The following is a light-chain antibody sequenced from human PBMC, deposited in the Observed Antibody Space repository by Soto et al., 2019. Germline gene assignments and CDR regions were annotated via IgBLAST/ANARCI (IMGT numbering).Light chain of an antibody. CDR2: AAS. CDR3: QESYISPRP. V-gene: IGKV1-39*01. CDR1: QTIRSY. Sequence: DIQMTQSPSSLSASVGDRVTITCRASQTIRSYLNWYQQTPGKAPKLLIYAASTLQSGVPSRFSGSASGTEVTLTSSSLQPEDFATYPWQESYISPRPFGQGPKVEGK. J-gene: IGKJ1*01.